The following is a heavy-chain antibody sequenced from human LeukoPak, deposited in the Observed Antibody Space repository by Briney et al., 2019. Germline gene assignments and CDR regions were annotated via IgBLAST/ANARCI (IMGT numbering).Heavy chain of an antibody. V-gene: IGHV3-15*01. CDR2: LKSKTDGETS. CDR3: IANLDC. Sequence: GGSLRLSCEASGITFSDALMSWVRQVPGKGLEWIALLKSKTDGETSDYAAPVKGRFTVSRNDAENTLFLQMDSLKIDDTAVYYCIANLDCWGQGTLVTVSS. D-gene: IGHD1-1*01. CDR1: GITFSDAL. J-gene: IGHJ4*02.